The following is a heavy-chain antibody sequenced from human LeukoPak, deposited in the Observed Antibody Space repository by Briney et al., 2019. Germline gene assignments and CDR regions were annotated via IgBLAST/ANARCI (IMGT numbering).Heavy chain of an antibody. CDR3: ARRARAYCGGDCYSLFDY. V-gene: IGHV3-33*01. CDR2: IWYDGSNK. Sequence: GGSLRLSCAASGFTFSSYGMHWVCQAPGKGLEWVAVIWYDGSNKYYADSVKGRFTISRDNSKNTLYLQMNSLRAEDTAVYYCARRARAYCGGDCYSLFDYWGQGTLVTVSS. D-gene: IGHD2-21*02. J-gene: IGHJ4*02. CDR1: GFTFSSYG.